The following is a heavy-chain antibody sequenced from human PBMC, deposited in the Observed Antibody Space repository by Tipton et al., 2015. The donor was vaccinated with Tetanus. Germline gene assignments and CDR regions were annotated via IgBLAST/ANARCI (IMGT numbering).Heavy chain of an antibody. CDR2: VSSSGNS. Sequence: TLSLTCTVSGDSVSSYYWTWFRQPPGKRLEWIGFVSSSGNSNYSPPLTGRVSMSLDTSKQQFSLSLTSATAADTAVYYCARGWSECSSWSCSPFDSWGQGTLVTVSS. D-gene: IGHD2-2*01. CDR3: ARGWSECSSWSCSPFDS. V-gene: IGHV4-4*07. J-gene: IGHJ4*02. CDR1: GDSVSSYY.